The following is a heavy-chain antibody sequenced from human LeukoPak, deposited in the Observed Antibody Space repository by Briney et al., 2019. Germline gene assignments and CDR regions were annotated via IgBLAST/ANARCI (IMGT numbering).Heavy chain of an antibody. D-gene: IGHD1-26*01. CDR3: ARGLLYSGSFSRNWFDS. CDR2: IYYSGNT. J-gene: IGHJ5*01. Sequence: PSETLSLTCTVSGGSITISSYYWGWIRQPPGKGLEWIGSIYYSGNTYYNPSLKSRVSISIHTSRHQFALKLSSVTAADTAVYYCARGLLYSGSFSRNWFDSWGHGTLVTVSS. V-gene: IGHV4-39*01. CDR1: GGSITISSYY.